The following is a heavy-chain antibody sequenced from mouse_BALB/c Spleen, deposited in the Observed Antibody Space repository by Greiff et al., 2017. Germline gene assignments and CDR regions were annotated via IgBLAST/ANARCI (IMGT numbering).Heavy chain of an antibody. J-gene: IGHJ4*01. D-gene: IGHD2-1*01. Sequence: QVQLKESGAELVKPGASVKMSCKAFGYTFTTYPIEWMRQNHGQSLEWIGNFHPYNDDTKYNEKFKGKAKLNVEKSSSTVYLELSRLTSDDSAVYYCARGGNGNYDAMDYWGQGTSVTVSS. CDR2: FHPYNDDT. CDR1: GYTFTTYP. CDR3: ARGGNGNYDAMDY. V-gene: IGHV1-47*01.